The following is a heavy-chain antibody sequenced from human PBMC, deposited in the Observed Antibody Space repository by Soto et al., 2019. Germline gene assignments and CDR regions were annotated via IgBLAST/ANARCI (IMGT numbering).Heavy chain of an antibody. Sequence: PGGSLRLSCASSGVTFSSYAMSWVRQAPGKGLEWVSAISGSGGSTYYADSVKGRFTISRDNSKNTLYLQMNSLRAEDTAVYYCAKSALPYGREQDYDYWGQGTLVTVSS. J-gene: IGHJ4*02. CDR1: GVTFSSYA. V-gene: IGHV3-23*01. CDR3: AKSALPYGREQDYDY. D-gene: IGHD3-10*01. CDR2: ISGSGGST.